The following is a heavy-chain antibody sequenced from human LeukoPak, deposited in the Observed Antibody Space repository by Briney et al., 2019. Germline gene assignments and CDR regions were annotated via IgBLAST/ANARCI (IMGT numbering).Heavy chain of an antibody. Sequence: SGGSLRLSCAASGFTFSSYSMNWVRQAPGKGLEWVSSISSSSSYIYYADSVKGRFTISRDNAKNSLYLQMNSLRAEDTAVYYCARDGGYSPDVEMPHNNWFDPWGQGTLVTVSS. J-gene: IGHJ5*02. CDR3: ARDGGYSPDVEMPHNNWFDP. CDR2: ISSSSSYI. D-gene: IGHD5-24*01. V-gene: IGHV3-21*01. CDR1: GFTFSSYS.